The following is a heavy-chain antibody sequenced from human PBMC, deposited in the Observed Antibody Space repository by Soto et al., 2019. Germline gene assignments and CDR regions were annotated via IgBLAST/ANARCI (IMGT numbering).Heavy chain of an antibody. V-gene: IGHV1-2*02. Sequence: GASVKVSCKSSGYAFTGYYIHWVRQAPGQGLEWMGWINPNSGDTNYAQKFQGRVTMTRDTSFSTAYMELSSRRSDDTAVYYCATRYSYVHFWGQGTLVTVSS. CDR2: INPNSGDT. D-gene: IGHD5-18*01. J-gene: IGHJ4*02. CDR3: ATRYSYVHF. CDR1: GYAFTGYY.